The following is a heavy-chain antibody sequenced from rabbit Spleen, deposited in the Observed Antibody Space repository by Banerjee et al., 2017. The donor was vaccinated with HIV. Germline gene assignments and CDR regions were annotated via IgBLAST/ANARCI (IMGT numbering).Heavy chain of an antibody. V-gene: IGHV1S40*01. D-gene: IGHD4-1*01. CDR3: SRETSSGWGVVLYYFNL. Sequence: QSLEESGGGLVKPGASLTLTCKASGFSLNSGYDMCWVRQAPGKGLEWISSIYAGSSGATYSATGAKGRFPISKTSSSTVTLQMTILTVADTATDFCSRETSSGWGVVLYYFNLWGPGTLVTVS. J-gene: IGHJ4*01. CDR1: GFSLNSGYD. CDR2: IYAGSSGAT.